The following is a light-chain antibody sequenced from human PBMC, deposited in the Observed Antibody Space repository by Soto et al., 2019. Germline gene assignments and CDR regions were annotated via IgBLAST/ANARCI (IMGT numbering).Light chain of an antibody. CDR3: QQRSNWPPKLT. CDR2: DAS. Sequence: EIVLTQSPATLSLSPGERATLSCRASQSVSSYLAWYQQKPGQAPRLLIYDASNRATGIPARFSGSGSGTDLALTISSLEPEDVAVYYCQQRSNWPPKLTFGGGTKVEIK. J-gene: IGKJ4*01. V-gene: IGKV3-11*01. CDR1: QSVSSY.